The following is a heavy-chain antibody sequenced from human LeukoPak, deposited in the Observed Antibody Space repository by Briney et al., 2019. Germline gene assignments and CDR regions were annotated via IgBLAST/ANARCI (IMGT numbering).Heavy chain of an antibody. Sequence: GGSLRPPCAASGFTFSSYSMNWVRQAPGKGLEWVSFISSSSSTIYYADSVKGRFTISRDNAKNSLYLQMNSLRAEDTAVYYCARDRGGSYSAIDYWGQGTLVTVSS. J-gene: IGHJ4*02. CDR1: GFTFSSYS. CDR3: ARDRGGSYSAIDY. V-gene: IGHV3-48*04. CDR2: ISSSSSTI. D-gene: IGHD1-26*01.